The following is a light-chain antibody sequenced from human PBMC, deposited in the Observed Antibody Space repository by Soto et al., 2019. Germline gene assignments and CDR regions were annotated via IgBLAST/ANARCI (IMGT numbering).Light chain of an antibody. CDR1: MRDVGAYNL. J-gene: IGLJ2*01. V-gene: IGLV2-23*01. Sequence: QSALTQPASVSGSAGQSITISCSGTMRDVGAYNLVSWYQQHPGTAPKLIIYEGVKRPSGVSNRFSGSKSGDTASLTISGLQAADEAYYYCCSYAGRNTVIFGGGTKVTVL. CDR2: EGV. CDR3: CSYAGRNTVI.